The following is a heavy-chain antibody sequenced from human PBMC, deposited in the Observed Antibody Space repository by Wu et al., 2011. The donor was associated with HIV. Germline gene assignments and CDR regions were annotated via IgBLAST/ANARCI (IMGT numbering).Heavy chain of an antibody. V-gene: IGHV1-69*18. Sequence: QVQLVQSGAEVKKPGSSVKVSCKASGGTFSRYGISWVRQAPGQGLEWMGRIIPIFGTANYAQKFQGRVTITTDDSTSTAFMELRSLRSDDTAMYYCAREQGDNDYADYWGQGTLVTVSS. CDR2: IIPIFGTA. CDR1: GGTFSRYG. D-gene: IGHD3-16*01. CDR3: AREQGDNDYADY. J-gene: IGHJ4*02.